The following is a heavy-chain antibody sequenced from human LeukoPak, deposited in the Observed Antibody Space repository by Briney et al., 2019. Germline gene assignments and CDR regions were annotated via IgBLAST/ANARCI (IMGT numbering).Heavy chain of an antibody. CDR3: ARAHLIAAPGYNWFDP. CDR2: INPNSGGT. CDR1: GYTFTPFY. D-gene: IGHD6-13*01. J-gene: IGHJ5*02. V-gene: IGHV1-2*02. Sequence: ASVRVSCTASGYTFTPFYMHWVRQAPGQGLEWMGWINPNSGGTNYAPKSQGRVTMTRDTSINTAYMELSSLRSDDPAVFYCARAHLIAAPGYNWFDPWGQGTLVTVSS.